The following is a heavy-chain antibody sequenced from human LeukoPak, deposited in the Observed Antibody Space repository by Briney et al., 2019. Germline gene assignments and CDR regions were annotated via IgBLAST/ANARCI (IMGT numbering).Heavy chain of an antibody. CDR2: INSDDSRT. V-gene: IGHV3-74*01. J-gene: IGHJ6*02. D-gene: IGHD2-2*01. CDR1: GFTFSNYW. Sequence: PGGSLRLSCAASGFTFSNYWMHWVRRVPGKGLVWVSLINSDDSRTTYADSVKGRFTISRDNAKNTLYLQMNSLRADDTAVYYCARGGTPKSSIVVIPASIDYDYYGMDVWGQGTTVTVS. CDR3: ARGGTPKSSIVVIPASIDYDYYGMDV.